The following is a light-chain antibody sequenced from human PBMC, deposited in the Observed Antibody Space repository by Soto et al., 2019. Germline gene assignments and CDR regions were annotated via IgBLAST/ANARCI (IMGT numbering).Light chain of an antibody. V-gene: IGLV2-8*01. CDR3: SSFGGSNHVV. CDR2: EVS. J-gene: IGLJ3*02. CDR1: SSDVCGYNY. Sequence: QSALTQPPSASGSPGQSVTISCTGTSSDVCGYNYVTWYQQHPGKAPKLIIYEVSKRPSGVPDHFSGSKSGNTASLTVSGLQADDEADYYCSSFGGSNHVVFGGGTKLTVL.